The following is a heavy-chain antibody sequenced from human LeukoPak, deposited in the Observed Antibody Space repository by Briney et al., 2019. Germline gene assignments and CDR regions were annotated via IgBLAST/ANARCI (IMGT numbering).Heavy chain of an antibody. CDR2: INYDGSEK. CDR3: TRDQH. CDR1: GFIFGTTS. J-gene: IGHJ1*01. V-gene: IGHV3-7*01. Sequence: AGGSPILSCAGSGFIFGTTSMSWVRQTPGKGLEWVASINYDGSEKYYVGSVEGRFTISRDSAKKSLFLQMNSLRAEDTAIYYCTRDQHWGQGTLVTVSS.